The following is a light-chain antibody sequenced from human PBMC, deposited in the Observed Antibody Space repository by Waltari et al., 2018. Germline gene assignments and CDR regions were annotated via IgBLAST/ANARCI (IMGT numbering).Light chain of an antibody. CDR3: QQRFALFT. Sequence: EIVLTQSPATLSLSPGERATLPCRASQYVSTYLASYQQKPGQAPRLLIYDASNRATGIPARFSGSGSGTDFTLTISSLEPEDFAVYYCQQRFALFTFGPGTKVDIK. J-gene: IGKJ3*01. CDR2: DAS. CDR1: QYVSTY. V-gene: IGKV3-11*01.